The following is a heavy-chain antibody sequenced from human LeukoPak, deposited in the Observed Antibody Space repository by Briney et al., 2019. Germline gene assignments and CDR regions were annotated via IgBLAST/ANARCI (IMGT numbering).Heavy chain of an antibody. CDR1: GYTLTELS. D-gene: IGHD3-10*01. J-gene: IGHJ4*02. Sequence: ASVKVSCKVSGYTLTELSMHWVRQAPGKGLEWMGGFDPEDGETIYAQKFQGRVTMTRDTSTSTVYMELSSLRSEDTAVYYCAREGVLLWFGELPVRAPFDYWGQGTLVTVSS. CDR2: FDPEDGET. CDR3: AREGVLLWFGELPVRAPFDY. V-gene: IGHV1-24*01.